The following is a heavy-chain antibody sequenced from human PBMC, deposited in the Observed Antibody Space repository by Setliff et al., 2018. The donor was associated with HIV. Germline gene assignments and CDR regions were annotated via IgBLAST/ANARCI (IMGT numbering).Heavy chain of an antibody. CDR2: IKSKTDGGTT. CDR3: TTDRSSSDPLGLTNYYYYYYMDV. CDR1: GFTFSNAW. V-gene: IGHV3-15*01. J-gene: IGHJ6*03. Sequence: PGGSLRLSCAASGFTFSNAWMSWVRQAPGKGLEWVGRIKSKTDGGTTDYAAPVEGRFTISRDDSKNTLYLQMNSLKTEDTAVYYCTTDRSSSDPLGLTNYYYYYYMDVWGKGTTVTVSS. D-gene: IGHD6-6*01.